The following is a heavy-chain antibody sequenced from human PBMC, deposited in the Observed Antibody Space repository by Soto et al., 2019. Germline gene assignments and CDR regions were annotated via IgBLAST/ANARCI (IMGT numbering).Heavy chain of an antibody. J-gene: IGHJ6*03. D-gene: IGHD2-2*02. CDR1: GGSFSGYY. CDR3: ARTNGEWGIVVVPAAIPVSYYYYMDV. V-gene: IGHV4-34*01. Sequence: ASETLSLTCAVYGGSFSGYYWSWIRQPPGKGLEWIGEINHSGSTNYNPSLKSRVTISVDTSKNQFSLKLSSVTAADTAVYYCARTNGEWGIVVVPAAIPVSYYYYMDVWGKGTTVTVSS. CDR2: INHSGST.